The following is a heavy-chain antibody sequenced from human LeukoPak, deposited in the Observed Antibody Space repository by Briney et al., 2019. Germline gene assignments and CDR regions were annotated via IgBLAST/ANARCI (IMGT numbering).Heavy chain of an antibody. CDR1: GFTFSSYA. Sequence: GGSLRLSCAASGFTFSSYAMHWVRQAPGKGLEWVAVISYDGSNKYYADSVKGRFTISRDNSKNTLYLRMNSLRAEDTAVYYCARGPHLELYYFDYWGQGTLVTVSS. V-gene: IGHV3-30*04. CDR2: ISYDGSNK. CDR3: ARGPHLELYYFDY. J-gene: IGHJ4*02. D-gene: IGHD1-7*01.